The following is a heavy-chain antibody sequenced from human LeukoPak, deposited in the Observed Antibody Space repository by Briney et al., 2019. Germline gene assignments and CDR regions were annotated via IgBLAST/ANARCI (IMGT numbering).Heavy chain of an antibody. CDR3: ARGTMIVVD. Sequence: SSETLSLTCTVSGGSIRSSYYYWGRIRQPPGKGLEWIGYIYYSGSTYYNPSLKSRVTISVDTSKNQFSLKLSSVTAADTAVYYCARGTMIVVDWGQGTLVTVSS. J-gene: IGHJ4*02. CDR1: GGSIRSSYYY. CDR2: IYYSGST. V-gene: IGHV4-30-4*08. D-gene: IGHD3-22*01.